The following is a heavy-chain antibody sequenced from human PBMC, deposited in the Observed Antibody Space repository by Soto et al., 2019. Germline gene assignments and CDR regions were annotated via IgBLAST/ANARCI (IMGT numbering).Heavy chain of an antibody. V-gene: IGHV1-18*01. Sequence: KLQGRVTMTTDTSTSTAYMELRSLRSDDTAVYYCARDAPPFAYWGQGTLVTVSS. D-gene: IGHD3-10*01. CDR3: ARDAPPFAY. J-gene: IGHJ4*02.